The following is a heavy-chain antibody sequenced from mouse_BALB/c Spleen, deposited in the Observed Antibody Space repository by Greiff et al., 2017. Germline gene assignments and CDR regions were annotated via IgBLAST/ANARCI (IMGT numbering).Heavy chain of an antibody. D-gene: IGHD1-1*01. CDR3: ARGELYYYGSSYYFDY. V-gene: IGHV5-17*02. CDR1: GFTFSSFG. J-gene: IGHJ2*01. CDR2: ISSGSSTI. Sequence: EVQVVESGGGLVQPGGSRKLSCAASGFTFSSFGMHWVRQAPEKGLEWVAYISSGSSTIYYADTVKGRFTISRDNPKNTLFLQMTSLRSEDTAMYYCARGELYYYGSSYYFDYWGQGTTLTVSS.